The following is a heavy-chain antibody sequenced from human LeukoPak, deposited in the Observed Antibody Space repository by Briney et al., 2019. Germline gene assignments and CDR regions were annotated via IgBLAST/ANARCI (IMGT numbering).Heavy chain of an antibody. D-gene: IGHD3-22*01. CDR1: GGSISSGGYS. J-gene: IGHJ3*02. V-gene: IGHV4-30-2*01. CDR2: IYHSGST. CDR3: ARVGSSGAGDAFDI. Sequence: SETLSLTCAVSGGSISSGGYSWSWIRQPPGKGLEWIGYIYHSGSTYYNPSLKSRGTIPVDRSKNQFSLKLSSVTAADTAVYYCARVGSSGAGDAFDIWGQGTMVTVSS.